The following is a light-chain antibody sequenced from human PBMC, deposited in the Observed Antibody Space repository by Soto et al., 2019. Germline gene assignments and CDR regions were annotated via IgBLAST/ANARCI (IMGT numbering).Light chain of an antibody. CDR3: ASWDDSLNGAV. V-gene: IGLV1-44*01. Sequence: QSVLTQPPSASGTPGQRVTIPCSGSSSKIGSNAVNWYQQLPGTAPKLLIYSNNQRPSGVPDRFSGSKSGTSASLAIRGLQSEDEADYYCASWDDSLNGAVFGGGTQLTVL. CDR1: SSKIGSNA. CDR2: SNN. J-gene: IGLJ7*01.